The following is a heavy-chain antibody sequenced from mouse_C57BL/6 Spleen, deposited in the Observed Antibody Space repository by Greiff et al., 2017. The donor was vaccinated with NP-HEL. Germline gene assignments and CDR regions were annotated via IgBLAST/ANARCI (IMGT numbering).Heavy chain of an antibody. CDR3: AITTVVERGAWFAY. V-gene: IGHV1-59*01. Sequence: VQLQQPGAELVRPGTSVKLSCKASGYTFTSYWMHWVKQRPGQGLEWIGVIDPSDSYTNYNQKFKGKATLTVDTSSSTAYMQLSSLTSEDSAVYYCAITTVVERGAWFAYWGQGTLVTVSA. CDR1: GYTFTSYW. CDR2: IDPSDSYT. J-gene: IGHJ3*01. D-gene: IGHD1-1*01.